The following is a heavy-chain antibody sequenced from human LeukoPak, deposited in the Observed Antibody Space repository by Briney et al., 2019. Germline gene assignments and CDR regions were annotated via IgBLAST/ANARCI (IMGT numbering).Heavy chain of an antibody. Sequence: SETLSLTCNVSGGSITGYWSWIRPSPGTGLEWIACIHYSGATEQNPPLRGRVTVSLDTAKNQFSLRLTSVTAADTALYYCARHGARPGEICGTTTCYAFGSWGQGTVVTVSA. CDR2: IHYSGAT. CDR3: ARHGARPGEICGTTTCYAFGS. CDR1: GGSITGY. D-gene: IGHD2-2*01. J-gene: IGHJ4*02. V-gene: IGHV4-59*08.